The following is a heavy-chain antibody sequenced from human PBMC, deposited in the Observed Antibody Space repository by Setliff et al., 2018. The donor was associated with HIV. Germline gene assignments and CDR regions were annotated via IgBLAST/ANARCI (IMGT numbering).Heavy chain of an antibody. Sequence: LRLSCAASGFRFSTYWMSWVRQAPGTGLEWVANIKQHGSEKYYVDSVKGRFTISRDNAKNSLYLQMNSLRAEDTAVYYCARQATYYDILTGYYGYQYYYMDVWGKGTTVTVSS. D-gene: IGHD3-9*01. CDR1: GFRFSTYW. V-gene: IGHV3-7*01. CDR3: ARQATYYDILTGYYGYQYYYMDV. J-gene: IGHJ6*03. CDR2: IKQHGSEK.